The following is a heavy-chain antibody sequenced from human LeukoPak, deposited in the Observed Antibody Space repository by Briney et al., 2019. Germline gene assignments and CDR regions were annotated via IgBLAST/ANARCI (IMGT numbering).Heavy chain of an antibody. CDR1: GFTFDDYA. D-gene: IGHD6-13*01. CDR3: AKDKGSSSIFDY. J-gene: IGHJ4*02. V-gene: IGHV3-9*03. Sequence: GRSLRLSCAASGFTFDDYAMHWVRQAPGKGLEWVSGISWNSGSIGYADSVKGRFTISRDNAKNSLYLQMNSLRAEDMALYYCAKDKGSSSIFDYWGQGTLVTVSS. CDR2: ISWNSGSI.